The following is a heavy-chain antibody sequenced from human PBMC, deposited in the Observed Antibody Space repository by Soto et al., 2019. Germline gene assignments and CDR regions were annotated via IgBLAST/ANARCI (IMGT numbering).Heavy chain of an antibody. Sequence: GESLKISCAASGFTFSSYGMHWVRQAPGKGLEWVAVIWYDGSNKYYADSVKGRFTISRDNSKNTLYLQMNSLRAEDTAVYYCARGQEKDYYGSGSYFGFDYWGQGTLVTVSS. CDR1: GFTFSSYG. J-gene: IGHJ4*02. CDR2: IWYDGSNK. CDR3: ARGQEKDYYGSGSYFGFDY. D-gene: IGHD3-10*01. V-gene: IGHV3-33*01.